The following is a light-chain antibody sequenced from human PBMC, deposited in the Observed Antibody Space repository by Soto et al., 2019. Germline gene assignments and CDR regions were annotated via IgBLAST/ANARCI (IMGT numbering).Light chain of an antibody. CDR3: QQYGSSPDT. V-gene: IGKV3-20*01. Sequence: EIVMTHSPSSLSVSPGERATLSCRASQSVSSHLAWYQQKPGQAPRLLIYGASTRATGTPDRFSGSGSGTDFTLTISRLEPEDFAVYYCQQYGSSPDTFGQGTKVDIK. CDR1: QSVSSH. CDR2: GAS. J-gene: IGKJ1*01.